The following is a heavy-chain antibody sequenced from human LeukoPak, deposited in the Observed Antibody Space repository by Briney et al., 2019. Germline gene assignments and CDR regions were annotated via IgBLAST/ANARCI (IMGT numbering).Heavy chain of an antibody. Sequence: GGSLRLSCAGSGLTFSSYDMSWVRQAPGKGPEWVSVVRGSGSDTNYADSVKGRFTISRDNSKNTLYLQMNSLRAEDTAIYYCAKVWGSAGYVFVIWGQGTMVTVSS. CDR1: GLTFSSYD. J-gene: IGHJ3*02. D-gene: IGHD7-27*01. V-gene: IGHV3-23*01. CDR3: AKVWGSAGYVFVI. CDR2: VRGSGSDT.